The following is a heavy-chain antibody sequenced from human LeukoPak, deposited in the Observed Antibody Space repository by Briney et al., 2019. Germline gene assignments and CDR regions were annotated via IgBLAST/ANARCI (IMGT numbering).Heavy chain of an antibody. CDR2: ISGSGART. D-gene: IGHD3-10*01. CDR3: AKEQTSSGFFDY. Sequence: GGSLRLSCAASGFTFISYAMSRVRQAPGKGLEWVSAISGSGARTYYADSVKGRFTVSRDNSKNTLYLQMNSLRAEDRAVYYCAKEQTSSGFFDYWGQGTLVTVSS. V-gene: IGHV3-23*01. CDR1: GFTFISYA. J-gene: IGHJ4*02.